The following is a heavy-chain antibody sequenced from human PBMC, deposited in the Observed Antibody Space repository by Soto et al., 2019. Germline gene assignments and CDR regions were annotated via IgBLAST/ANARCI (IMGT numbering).Heavy chain of an antibody. V-gene: IGHV3-66*01. CDR1: GFTVSSNY. J-gene: IGHJ6*03. Sequence: EVQLVESGGGLVQPGGSLRLSCAASGFTVSSNYMSWFRQAPGKGLEWVSVIYSGSSTYYADSVKGRFTVSRDNSKNTLYLQMNSLRAEDTAVYYCARNVIRGVLNYYMDVWGTGTTVTVSS. CDR3: ARNVIRGVLNYYMDV. CDR2: IYSGSST. D-gene: IGHD3-10*01.